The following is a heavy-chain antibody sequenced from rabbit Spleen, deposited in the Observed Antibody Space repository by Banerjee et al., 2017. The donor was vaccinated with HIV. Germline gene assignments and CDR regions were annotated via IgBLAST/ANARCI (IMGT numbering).Heavy chain of an antibody. CDR2: IDSGSSGFT. J-gene: IGHJ6*01. Sequence: QSLEESGGDLVKPGASLTLTCTASGVSFSLSSYMCWVRQAPGKGPEWIACIDSGSSGFTYFATWAIGRFTCSKPSSTTVTLQMTRLTAADTATYFCARDTSSSFSSYGMDLWGPGTLVTVS. D-gene: IGHD1-1*01. V-gene: IGHV1S40*01. CDR3: ARDTSSSFSSYGMDL. CDR1: GVSFSLSSY.